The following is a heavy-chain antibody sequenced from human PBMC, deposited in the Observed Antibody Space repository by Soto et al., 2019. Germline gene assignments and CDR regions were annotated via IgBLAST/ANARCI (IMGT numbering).Heavy chain of an antibody. V-gene: IGHV3-48*02. CDR1: GFTFSSYS. Sequence: EVHLVESGGGLVQPGGSLSLSCAASGFTFSSYSLNWVRQAPGKGLEWVSYITSSGTTVYYGDSVRGRFTISRDNAKNSMYLQMNSRRDDDSAVYYCARGSSNWAYYFDFWCQGTLVTVSS. CDR2: ITSSGTTV. CDR3: ARGSSNWAYYFDF. J-gene: IGHJ4*02. D-gene: IGHD6-13*01.